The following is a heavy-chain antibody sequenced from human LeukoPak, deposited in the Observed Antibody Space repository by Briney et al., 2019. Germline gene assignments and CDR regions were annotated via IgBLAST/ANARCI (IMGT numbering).Heavy chain of an antibody. D-gene: IGHD3-10*01. CDR1: GGSISSSSYY. J-gene: IGHJ4*02. Sequence: PSETLSLTCTVSGGSISSSSYYWGWIRQPPGKGLEWIGSLYYSGSTYYNPSLKSRVTIFVGTSRNQFSLKLSSVTAADTAVYYCARHSSVLPFDYWGQGTLVTVSS. V-gene: IGHV4-39*01. CDR2: LYYSGST. CDR3: ARHSSVLPFDY.